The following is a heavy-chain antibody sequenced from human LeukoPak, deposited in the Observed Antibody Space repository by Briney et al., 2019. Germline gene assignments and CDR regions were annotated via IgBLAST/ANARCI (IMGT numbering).Heavy chain of an antibody. CDR2: ISSSSSYI. CDR1: GSTFSSYS. Sequence: GGSLRLSCAAPGSTFSSYSMNWVRQAPGKGLEWVSSISSSSSYIYYADSVKGRFTISRDNAKNSLYLQMNSLRAEDTAVYYCAREGIAAAGTGGDYWGQGTLVTVSS. CDR3: AREGIAAAGTGGDY. J-gene: IGHJ4*02. V-gene: IGHV3-21*01. D-gene: IGHD6-13*01.